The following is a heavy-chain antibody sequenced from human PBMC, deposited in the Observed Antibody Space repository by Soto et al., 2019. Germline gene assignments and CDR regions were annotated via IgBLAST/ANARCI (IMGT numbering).Heavy chain of an antibody. Sequence: ASETLSLTCTVSGGSISSGDYYWSWIRQPPGKGLEWIGYIYYSGSTYYNPSLKSRVTISVDTSKNQFSLKLSSVTAADTAVYYCARSTYYYDSSGLQYAFDIWGQAPMVTVSS. CDR1: GGSISSGDYY. CDR2: IYYSGST. D-gene: IGHD3-22*01. V-gene: IGHV4-30-4*01. CDR3: ARSTYYYDSSGLQYAFDI. J-gene: IGHJ3*02.